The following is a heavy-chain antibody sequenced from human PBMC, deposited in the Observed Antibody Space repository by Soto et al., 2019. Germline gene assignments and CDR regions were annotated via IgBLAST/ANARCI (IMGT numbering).Heavy chain of an antibody. CDR1: GGSFSGYY. J-gene: IGHJ4*02. V-gene: IGHV4-34*01. CDR2: INHSGST. D-gene: IGHD3-10*01. CDR3: ATLWYGESPY. Sequence: SETLSLTCAVYGGSFSGYYWTWIRQPPGTGLEWIGEINHSGSTYYNPSLKSRVTISVDTSKNQFSLKLSSVTAADTAVYYCATLWYGESPYWGQGTLVTVSS.